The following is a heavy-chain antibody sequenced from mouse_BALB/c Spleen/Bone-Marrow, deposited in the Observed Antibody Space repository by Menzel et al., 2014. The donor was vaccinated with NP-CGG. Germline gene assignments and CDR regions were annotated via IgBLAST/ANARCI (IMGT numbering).Heavy chain of an antibody. CDR1: GFSLTSYG. Sequence: VKLQESGPGLVAPSQRLSITCTLSGFSLTSYGVHWVRQPPGKGLEWLVVIWSDGSTTYNSALKSRLSISKDNSKSQVFLKMNSLQTDDTAMYYCARSPSTMITGGFAYWGQGTLVTVSA. J-gene: IGHJ3*01. V-gene: IGHV2-6*03. CDR3: ARSPSTMITGGFAY. CDR2: IWSDGST. D-gene: IGHD2-4*01.